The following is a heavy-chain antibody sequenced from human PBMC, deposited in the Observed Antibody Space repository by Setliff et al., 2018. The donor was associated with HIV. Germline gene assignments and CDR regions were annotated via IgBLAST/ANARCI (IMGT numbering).Heavy chain of an antibody. CDR2: IYFTGSS. Sequence: SETLSLTCTVSGGSISTYYWSWIRQPPGKGLEWIGSIYFTGSSDNSPSLKSRVTLSVDTSKNQFSLRLSSVIAADTAVYYCARGPPGSSIGWYVGYWGQGTLVTVSS. CDR1: GGSISTYY. CDR3: ARGPPGSSIGWYVGY. J-gene: IGHJ4*02. D-gene: IGHD6-19*01. V-gene: IGHV4-59*12.